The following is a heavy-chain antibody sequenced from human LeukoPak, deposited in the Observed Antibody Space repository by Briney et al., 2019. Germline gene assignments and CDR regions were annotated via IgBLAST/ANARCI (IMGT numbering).Heavy chain of an antibody. J-gene: IGHJ6*03. V-gene: IGHV1-69*05. CDR2: IIPIFGTA. D-gene: IGHD1-26*01. CDR3: ARSPKWELPLYYYMDV. CDR1: GGTVISYA. Sequence: ASGRVSCKASGGTVISYAISWVGQAAGQGGGGRGGIIPIFGTANYAQKFQGRVTITTDESTSPAYMELSSLRSEDTAVYYCARSPKWELPLYYYMDVWGKGTTVTVSS.